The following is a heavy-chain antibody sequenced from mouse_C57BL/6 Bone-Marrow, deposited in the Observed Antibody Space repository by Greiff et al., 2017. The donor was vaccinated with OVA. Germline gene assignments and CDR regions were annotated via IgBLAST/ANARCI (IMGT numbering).Heavy chain of an antibody. V-gene: IGHV1-42*01. J-gene: IGHJ1*03. Sequence: EVQGVESGPELVKPGASVKISCKASGYSFTGYYMNWVKQSPEKSLEWIGEINPSTGGTTYNQKFKAKATLTVDKSSSTAYMQLKSLTSEDSAVYYCARWGSTGGYFDVWGTGTTVTVSS. CDR3: ARWGSTGGYFDV. CDR1: GYSFTGYY. CDR2: INPSTGGT. D-gene: IGHD4-1*02.